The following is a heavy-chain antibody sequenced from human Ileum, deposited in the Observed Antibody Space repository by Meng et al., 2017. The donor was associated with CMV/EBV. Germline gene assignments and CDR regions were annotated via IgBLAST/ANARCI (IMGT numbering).Heavy chain of an antibody. CDR1: GFPSTTYG. J-gene: IGHJ5*02. CDR2: ISAYNGKT. D-gene: IGHD5-24*01. V-gene: IGHV1-18*01. CDR3: AKWGQSRDWPPDPFDP. Sequence: VQLGPGRTRPAVSVTASSKASGFPSTTYGITWVGLAPGQGLEWMGWISAYNGKTEYPQSLQGRVTMTTVNTTGTAYMDLRSLRADDTAVYYCAKWGQSRDWPPDPFDPWCQGTLVTVSS.